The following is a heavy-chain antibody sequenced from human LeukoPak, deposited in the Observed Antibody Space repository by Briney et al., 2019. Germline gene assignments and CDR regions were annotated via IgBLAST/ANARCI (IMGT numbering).Heavy chain of an antibody. V-gene: IGHV4-59*08. CDR3: ARTPTISYDSSGSFDY. Sequence: SETLSLTCTVSGGSISSYYWSWIRQPPGKGLEWIGYIYYSGSTNYNPSLKSRVTISVDTSKNQFSLKLSSVTAADTAVYYCARTPTISYDSSGSFDYWGQGTLVTVSS. J-gene: IGHJ4*02. D-gene: IGHD3-22*01. CDR1: GGSISSYY. CDR2: IYYSGST.